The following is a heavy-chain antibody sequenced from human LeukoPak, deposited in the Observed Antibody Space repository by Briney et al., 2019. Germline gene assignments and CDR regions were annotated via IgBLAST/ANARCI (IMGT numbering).Heavy chain of an antibody. CDR3: AGLAKAALDY. V-gene: IGHV3-48*03. J-gene: IGHJ4*02. CDR2: ITRSGTTL. CDR1: GFIFSSYE. Sequence: GGSLRLSCAVSGFIFSSYEMIWVRQAPGKGLEWVAYITRSGTTLYYAPSVKGRFTISRVNAKNSLYLQMYSLRAHDTGLYYSAGLAKAALDYWGQGTLVSVSS.